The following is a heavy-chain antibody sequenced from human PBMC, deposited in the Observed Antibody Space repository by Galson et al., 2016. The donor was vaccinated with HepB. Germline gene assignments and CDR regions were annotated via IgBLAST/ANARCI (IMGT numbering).Heavy chain of an antibody. CDR3: TRPGRYYDFWDY. J-gene: IGHJ4*02. Sequence: SLRLSCAASGFTFNDSTMHWVRQASGKGLEWVGSIRSKTNSYATAYAASVKGRFTISRDDSKNTAYLQMNSLRTEDTAVYYCTRPGRYYDFWDYWGQGILVTVSS. CDR2: IRSKTNSYAT. V-gene: IGHV3-73*01. CDR1: GFTFNDST. D-gene: IGHD3-3*01.